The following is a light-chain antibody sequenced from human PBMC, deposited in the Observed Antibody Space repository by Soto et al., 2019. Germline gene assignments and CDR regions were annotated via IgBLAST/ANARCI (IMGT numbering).Light chain of an antibody. J-gene: IGKJ1*01. V-gene: IGKV1-5*01. Sequence: DIQMTHSPSTLSGSVGDRVTITCRASQTISRWLAWYQQKPGKAPKLLIYDASSLESGVPSRFSGSGSGTDFTLTIRSLQPEDFATYYCQQYNTYSTFGQGTKVDIK. CDR2: DAS. CDR3: QQYNTYST. CDR1: QTISRW.